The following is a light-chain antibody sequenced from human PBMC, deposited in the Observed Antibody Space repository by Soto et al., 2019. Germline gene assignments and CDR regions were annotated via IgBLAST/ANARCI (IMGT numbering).Light chain of an antibody. CDR3: QQYADLPYT. CDR1: QTLTTTY. V-gene: IGKV3-20*01. CDR2: GVS. J-gene: IGKJ2*01. Sequence: EIVLTQSPGTLSLSPGERATLSCMASQTLTTTYLAWYQQKPGQAPRLLIYGVSRRATGIPDRFSCSGSGTDFTLTISRLEPEDFAVYSCQQYADLPYTFGQGTTLEI.